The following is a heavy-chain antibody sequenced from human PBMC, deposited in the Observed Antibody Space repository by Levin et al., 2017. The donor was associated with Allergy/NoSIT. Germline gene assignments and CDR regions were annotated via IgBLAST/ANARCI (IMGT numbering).Heavy chain of an antibody. Sequence: LSLTCAASGFTFSDYYMSWIRQAPGKGLEWVSYISTSGSTTYYADSVKGRFTISRDNAKNSLYLQMNSLRAGDTAVYYCARGYSSAVDYWGQGTLVTVSS. CDR3: ARGYSSAVDY. CDR2: ISTSGSTT. J-gene: IGHJ4*02. V-gene: IGHV3-11*01. CDR1: GFTFSDYY. D-gene: IGHD6-19*01.